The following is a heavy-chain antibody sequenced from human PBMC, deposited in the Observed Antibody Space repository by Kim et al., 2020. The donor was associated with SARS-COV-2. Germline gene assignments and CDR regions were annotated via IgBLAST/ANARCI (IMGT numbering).Heavy chain of an antibody. Sequence: SVKGWFTISRDKSKNTLYLQMNSLRAEDTAVYYCAKTHCSGGSCYSGIDYWGQGTLVTVSS. D-gene: IGHD2-15*01. CDR3: AKTHCSGGSCYSGIDY. V-gene: IGHV3-23*01. J-gene: IGHJ4*02.